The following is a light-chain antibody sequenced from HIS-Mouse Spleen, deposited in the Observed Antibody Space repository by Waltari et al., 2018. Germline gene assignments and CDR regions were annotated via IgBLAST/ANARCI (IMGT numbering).Light chain of an antibody. CDR3: CSYAGSSTWV. V-gene: IGLV2-23*01. J-gene: IGLJ3*02. CDR1: SSDVGSYNL. Sequence: QSALTQPASVSGSPGQSITISCTGTSSDVGSYNLVSWYQQHPGKAPKLVIYERSKRPSGVSNRFSGSKSGNTASLTISGLQADDEADYYCCSYAGSSTWVFGGGTKLTVL. CDR2: ERS.